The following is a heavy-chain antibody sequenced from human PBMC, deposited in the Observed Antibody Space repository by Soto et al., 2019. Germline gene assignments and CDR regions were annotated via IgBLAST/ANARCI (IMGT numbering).Heavy chain of an antibody. CDR1: GFTFSDYY. D-gene: IGHD6-13*01. V-gene: IGHV3-11*01. CDR3: ARPHLRIAAAGSVDY. J-gene: IGHJ4*02. Sequence: GGSLRLSCAASGFTFSDYYMSWIRQAPGKGLEWVSYISSSGSTIYYADSVKGRFTISRDNAKNSLYLQMNSLRAEDTAVYYCARPHLRIAAAGSVDYWGQGTLVTVSS. CDR2: ISSSGSTI.